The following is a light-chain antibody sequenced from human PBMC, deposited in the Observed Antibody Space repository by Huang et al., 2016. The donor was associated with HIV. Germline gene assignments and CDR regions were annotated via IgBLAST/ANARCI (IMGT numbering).Light chain of an antibody. CDR1: QSVGRN. V-gene: IGKV3-11*01. CDR3: QQRDS. CDR2: DAS. J-gene: IGKJ5*01. Sequence: EIVLTQSPGTLSLSPGERAPLSCRASQSVGRNVGWYQQKAGQTPRLVIYDASPRATGIPARFSGSGSGTDFTLTISSLEPEDVAVYYCQQRDSFGQGTRLDIK.